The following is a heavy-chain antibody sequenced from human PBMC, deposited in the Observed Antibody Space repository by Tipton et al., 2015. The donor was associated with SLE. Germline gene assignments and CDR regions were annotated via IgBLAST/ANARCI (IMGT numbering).Heavy chain of an antibody. CDR1: GGSFSGYY. CDR3: ARARDGYNDAFDI. J-gene: IGHJ3*02. CDR2: IYTSGST. D-gene: IGHD5-24*01. V-gene: IGHV4-4*09. Sequence: TLSLTCAVYGGSFSGYYWGWIRQPPGKGLEWIGYIYTSGSTNYNPSLRSRLTISVDTSKNQFSLKLSSVTAADTAVYYCARARDGYNDAFDIWGQVTVVTGSS.